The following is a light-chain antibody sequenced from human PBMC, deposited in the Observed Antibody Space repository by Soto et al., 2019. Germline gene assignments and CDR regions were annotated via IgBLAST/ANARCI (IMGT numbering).Light chain of an antibody. CDR3: QQYNGYRWT. V-gene: IGKV1-5*03. CDR2: KAS. CDR1: QTISSW. Sequence: DIQMTQSPSTLSGSVGDRVTITCRASQTISSWLAWYQQKPGKVPKILIYKASSLESGVPSRFSGSGSGTEFTLTIGSLQPEDFATYYCQQYNGYRWTFGQGTKVDIK. J-gene: IGKJ1*01.